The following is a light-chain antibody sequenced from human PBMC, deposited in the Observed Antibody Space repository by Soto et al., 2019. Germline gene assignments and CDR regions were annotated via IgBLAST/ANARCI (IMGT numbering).Light chain of an antibody. CDR3: SSYTSSSTLYV. CDR1: SSDVGGYNY. CDR2: DVS. Sequence: QSALTQPASGSGSPGQASTISCTGTSSDVGGYNYVSWYQQHPGKAPKLMIYDVSNRPSGVSNRFSGSKSGNTASLTISGLRAEDEADYYCSSYTSSSTLYVFGTGTKVT. V-gene: IGLV2-14*01. J-gene: IGLJ1*01.